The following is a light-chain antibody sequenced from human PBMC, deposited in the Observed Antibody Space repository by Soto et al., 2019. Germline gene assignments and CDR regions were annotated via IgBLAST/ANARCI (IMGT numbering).Light chain of an antibody. J-gene: IGLJ1*01. CDR3: CSYAGSGTYV. CDR2: EVS. CDR1: SSDVGNYNL. V-gene: IGLV2-23*02. Sequence: SALTQPASVSGSPGQSITISCTGTSSDVGNYNLVTWYQQHPGKAPQLMIYEVSKRPSGVSDRFSGSKSGNTASLTISGLQADDEADYYCCSYAGSGTYVFGTGTKVTVL.